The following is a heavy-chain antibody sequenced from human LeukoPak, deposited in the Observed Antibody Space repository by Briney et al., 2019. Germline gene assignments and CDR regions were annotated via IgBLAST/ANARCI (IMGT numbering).Heavy chain of an antibody. Sequence: GGSLRLSCAASGFTVSSNYMSWVRQAPGKGLEWVSVIYSGGSTYYADSVKGRFTISRDNSKNTLYLQMNSLRAEDTAVYYCAKYSRAARNYYYYGMDVWGQGTTVTVSS. CDR2: IYSGGST. CDR1: GFTVSSNY. D-gene: IGHD5-12*01. V-gene: IGHV3-53*01. J-gene: IGHJ6*02. CDR3: AKYSRAARNYYYYGMDV.